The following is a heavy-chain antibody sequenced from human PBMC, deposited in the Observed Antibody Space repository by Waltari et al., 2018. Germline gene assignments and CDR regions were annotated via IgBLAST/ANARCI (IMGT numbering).Heavy chain of an antibody. V-gene: IGHV5-51*03. CDR3: ARLGWPYSSSWSACCDY. CDR2: IYPGDSDT. Sequence: EVQLVQSGAEVTKPGESLTISCKGSGYSFTRYWIRWVRQMPGKGLGWMGIIYPGDSDTRYSPSFQGQVTISADKSISTAYLQWSSLKASDTAMYYCARLGWPYSSSWSACCDYWGQGTLVTVSS. D-gene: IGHD6-13*01. CDR1: GYSFTRYW. J-gene: IGHJ4*02.